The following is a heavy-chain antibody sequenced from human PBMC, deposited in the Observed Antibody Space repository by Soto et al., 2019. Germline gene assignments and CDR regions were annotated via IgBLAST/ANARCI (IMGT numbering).Heavy chain of an antibody. D-gene: IGHD2-15*01. CDR3: ARMRSLRYFDY. CDR1: GGSLSGCY. Sequence: SETLTLPCSVYGGSLSGCYWSWIRQPPGKGLEWIGYIYESGSSNYNPSLKSRVTMSIDTSKNQFSLKVTSVTAADTAVFYCARMRSLRYFDYWGQGTLVTVSS. J-gene: IGHJ4*02. V-gene: IGHV4-59*01. CDR2: IYESGSS.